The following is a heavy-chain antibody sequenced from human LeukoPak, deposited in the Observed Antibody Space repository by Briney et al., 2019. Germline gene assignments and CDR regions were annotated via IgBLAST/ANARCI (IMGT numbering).Heavy chain of an antibody. CDR1: GFTFSSYA. J-gene: IGHJ4*02. D-gene: IGHD4-11*01. CDR2: ISGSGDST. V-gene: IGHV3-23*01. CDR3: ARDRLQHYFDY. Sequence: PGGSLRLSCAASGFTFSSYAMNWVRQAPGKGLEWVSVISGSGDSTNYADSAKGRFTISRDNSKHTLYLQMNSLRAEDTAVYFCARDRLQHYFDYWGQGTLVTVAP.